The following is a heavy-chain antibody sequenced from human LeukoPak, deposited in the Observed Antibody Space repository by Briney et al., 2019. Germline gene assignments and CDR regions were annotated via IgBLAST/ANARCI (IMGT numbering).Heavy chain of an antibody. V-gene: IGHV1-18*01. CDR1: GYTFTSYG. CDR3: AREVHQLELAWFDP. D-gene: IGHD1-1*01. J-gene: IGHJ5*02. Sequence: GASVKVSCKASGYTFTSYGISWVRQAPGQGLEWMGWISAYNGNTNYAQKFQGRVTMTRDTSISTAYMELSRLRSDDTAVYYCAREVHQLELAWFDPWGQGTLVTVSS. CDR2: ISAYNGNT.